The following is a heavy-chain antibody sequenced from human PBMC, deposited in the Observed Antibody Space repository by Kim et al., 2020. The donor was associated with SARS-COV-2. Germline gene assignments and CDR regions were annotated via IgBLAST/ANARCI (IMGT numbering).Heavy chain of an antibody. Sequence: GGSLRLSCAASGFRFSDFYMSWIRQAPGKGLEFISFISRSGSYTTYADSVQARFTMSRDNANNLVYLHMNSLRAEDTAIYYCARESRECDRWGQGTLVTVSS. CDR1: GFRFSDFY. V-gene: IGHV3-11*05. D-gene: IGHD2-2*01. J-gene: IGHJ5*02. CDR3: ARESRECDR. CDR2: ISRSGSYT.